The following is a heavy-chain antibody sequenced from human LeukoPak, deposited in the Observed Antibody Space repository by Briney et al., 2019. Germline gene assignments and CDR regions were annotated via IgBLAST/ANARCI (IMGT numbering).Heavy chain of an antibody. Sequence: GGSLRLSCAASGFTFSNYNMNWVRQAPGKGLEWVSYISSSSGIIYYADAVKGRFTISRDNAKNSLYLQMDSLRVEDTAVYYCATDFNKGFDPWGQGTLVTVSS. J-gene: IGHJ5*02. CDR3: ATDFNKGFDP. CDR1: GFTFSNYN. V-gene: IGHV3-48*04. CDR2: ISSSSGII. D-gene: IGHD1/OR15-1a*01.